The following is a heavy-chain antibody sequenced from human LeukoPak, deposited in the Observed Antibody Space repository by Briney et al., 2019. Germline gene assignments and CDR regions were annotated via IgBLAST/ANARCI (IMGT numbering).Heavy chain of an antibody. Sequence: GESLKISCKASGYTFTTYWIGWVRQMPGKGLEWMGIIYPGDSDTRYSPSFQGQVTISADMSISTAYLLWSSLKASDVAMYYCARTGYSSGWYGGFDYWGQGTLVTVSS. J-gene: IGHJ4*02. CDR2: IYPGDSDT. CDR3: ARTGYSSGWYGGFDY. V-gene: IGHV5-51*01. CDR1: GYTFTTYW. D-gene: IGHD6-19*01.